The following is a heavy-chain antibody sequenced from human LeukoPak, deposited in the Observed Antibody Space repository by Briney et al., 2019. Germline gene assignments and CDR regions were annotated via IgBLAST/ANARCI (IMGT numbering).Heavy chain of an antibody. J-gene: IGHJ4*02. Sequence: GGSLRLSCVASGFTFSSYGMHWVRQAPGKGLEWVAFLSSDGSKKYYADSVKGRFTISRDNSKSMLYLQMNSLRGEDTAVYYCAKTTNSSWWGYFDYWGQGTLVTVSS. D-gene: IGHD6-13*01. CDR3: AKTTNSSWWGYFDY. CDR1: GFTFSSYG. CDR2: LSSDGSKK. V-gene: IGHV3-30*18.